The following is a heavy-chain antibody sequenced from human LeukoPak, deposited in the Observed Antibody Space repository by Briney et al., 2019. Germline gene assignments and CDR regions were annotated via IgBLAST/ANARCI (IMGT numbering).Heavy chain of an antibody. CDR2: MYSGGNT. CDR3: ARGIGSTVFFDH. Sequence: GGSLRLSCAASGITVSSNYISWVRQAPGKGLEWVSVMYSGGNTYCADSVKGRFTISRDKSKNTLYLQMNSLRAEDTAVYYCARGIGSTVFFDHWGQGTLVTVSS. V-gene: IGHV3-53*01. CDR1: GITVSSNY. J-gene: IGHJ4*02. D-gene: IGHD4-17*01.